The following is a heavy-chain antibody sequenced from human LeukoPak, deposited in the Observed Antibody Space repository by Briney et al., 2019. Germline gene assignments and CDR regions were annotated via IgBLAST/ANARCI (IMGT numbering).Heavy chain of an antibody. CDR2: INAGNDNT. CDR3: ARVGAAAGPYYFDF. V-gene: IGHV1-3*01. J-gene: IGHJ4*02. CDR1: GYTFTDYT. D-gene: IGHD6-25*01. Sequence: GASVKVSCKASGYTFTDYTIHWVRQAPGQGLEWMGLINAGNDNTQYSQKFQGRVTIISDTSASTAYMELNSVRFEDTAVCYCARVGAAAGPYYFDFWGQGTLVTVSS.